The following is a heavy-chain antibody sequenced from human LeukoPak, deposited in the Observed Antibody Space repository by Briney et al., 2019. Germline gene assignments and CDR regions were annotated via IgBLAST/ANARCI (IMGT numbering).Heavy chain of an antibody. Sequence: GRSLRLSCAASGFTFDDYAMHWVRQAPGKGLEWVSGISWNSGSIGYADSVKGRFTISRDNAKNSLYLQMNNLRAEDTALYYCTKGFSIRYFDWLLQHWGQGTPVTVSS. CDR1: GFTFDDYA. D-gene: IGHD3-9*01. CDR3: TKGFSIRYFDWLLQH. V-gene: IGHV3-9*01. J-gene: IGHJ1*01. CDR2: ISWNSGSI.